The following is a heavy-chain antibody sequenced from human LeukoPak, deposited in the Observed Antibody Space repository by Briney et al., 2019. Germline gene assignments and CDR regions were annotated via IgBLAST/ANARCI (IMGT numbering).Heavy chain of an antibody. Sequence: GGSLRLSCVASGFTFSTYGMNWVRQAPGKGLEWVSYISRSITTIYYADSVKGRFTISRDNAENLLYLQMNGLRAEDTAVYYCARDDCSASSCQKHQNWFDPWGQGTLVTVSS. CDR1: GFTFSTYG. CDR2: ISRSITTI. V-gene: IGHV3-48*01. CDR3: ARDDCSASSCQKHQNWFDP. J-gene: IGHJ5*02. D-gene: IGHD2-2*01.